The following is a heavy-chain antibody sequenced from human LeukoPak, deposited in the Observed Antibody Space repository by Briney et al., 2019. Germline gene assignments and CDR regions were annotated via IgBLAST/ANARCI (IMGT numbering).Heavy chain of an antibody. Sequence: GGSLRLSCAASGFTFSSYGMHWVRQAPGKGLEWVAFIRYDGSNKYYADSVKGRFTISRDNSKNTLYLQMNSLRAEDTAVYYCAKDAADYDFWSGYYKSRNWFDPWGQGTLVTVSS. CDR2: IRYDGSNK. CDR3: AKDAADYDFWSGYYKSRNWFDP. V-gene: IGHV3-30*02. CDR1: GFTFSSYG. D-gene: IGHD3-3*01. J-gene: IGHJ5*02.